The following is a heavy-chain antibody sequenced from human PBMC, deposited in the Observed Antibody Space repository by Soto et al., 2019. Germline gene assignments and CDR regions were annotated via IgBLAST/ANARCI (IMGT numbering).Heavy chain of an antibody. D-gene: IGHD6-19*01. Sequence: SETLSLTCTVSGGSISSSSYYWGWIRQPPGKGLEWIGSIYYSGSTYYNPSLKSRVSISVDTSKNQFSLKLSSVTAADTAVYYCASIAVAGISTDYWGQGTLVTVSS. CDR3: ASIAVAGISTDY. J-gene: IGHJ4*02. CDR1: GGSISSSSYY. CDR2: IYYSGST. V-gene: IGHV4-39*01.